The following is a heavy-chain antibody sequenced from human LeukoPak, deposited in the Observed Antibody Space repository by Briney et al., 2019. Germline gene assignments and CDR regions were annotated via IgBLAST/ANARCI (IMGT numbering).Heavy chain of an antibody. D-gene: IGHD5-18*01. CDR3: ARGSARGYSYGYNAFDI. Sequence: GASVKVSCKASGYNFRNYGIGWVRQAPRQGLEWMGWITAGNGNTNYAQKVQGRVTMTTDTSTSTAYMELWSLRSDDTAVYFCARGSARGYSYGYNAFDIWGQGTMVTVSS. CDR1: GYNFRNYG. J-gene: IGHJ3*02. CDR2: ITAGNGNT. V-gene: IGHV1-18*01.